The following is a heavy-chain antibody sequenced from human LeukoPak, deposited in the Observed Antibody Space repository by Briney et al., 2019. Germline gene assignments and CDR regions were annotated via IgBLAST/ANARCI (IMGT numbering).Heavy chain of an antibody. D-gene: IGHD4-17*01. J-gene: IGHJ4*02. CDR1: GGSISSGSYY. CDR2: IYTSGST. V-gene: IGHV4-61*02. CDR3: ARHGIYGDEVDY. Sequence: PSQTLSLTCTVSGGSISSGSYYWSWIRQPAGKGLEWIGRIYTSGSTNYNPPLKSRVTISVDTSKNQFSLKLSSVTAADTAVYYCARHGIYGDEVDYWGQGTLVTVSS.